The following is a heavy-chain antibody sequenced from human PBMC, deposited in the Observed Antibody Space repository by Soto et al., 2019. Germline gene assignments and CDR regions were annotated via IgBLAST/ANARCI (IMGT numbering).Heavy chain of an antibody. D-gene: IGHD1-7*01. CDR3: AKTWVTGTDAKVDH. CDR1: GFALSNYG. V-gene: IGHV3-30*18. Sequence: QVHLVESGGGVVQPGRSLRLSCAASGFALSNYGMHWIRQAPGKGLEWVTAISSDGSNEYYADSVKGRFTISRDNSKNTLYLQMNSLRAEDTAVYFCAKTWVTGTDAKVDHWGQGTLVTVSS. CDR2: ISSDGSNE. J-gene: IGHJ4*02.